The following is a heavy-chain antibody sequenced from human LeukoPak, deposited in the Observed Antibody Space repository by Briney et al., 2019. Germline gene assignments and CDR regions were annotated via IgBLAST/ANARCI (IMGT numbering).Heavy chain of an antibody. CDR2: INHSGST. V-gene: IGHV4-39*07. CDR3: ARGGPPYCGGDCYSYFDY. CDR1: GGSISSGGYY. Sequence: SETLSLTCTVSGGSISSGGYYWSWIRQPPGKGLEWIGEINHSGSTNYNPSLKSRVTISVDTSKNQFSLKLSSVTAADTAVYYCARGGPPYCGGDCYSYFDYWGQGTLVTVSS. D-gene: IGHD2-21*02. J-gene: IGHJ4*02.